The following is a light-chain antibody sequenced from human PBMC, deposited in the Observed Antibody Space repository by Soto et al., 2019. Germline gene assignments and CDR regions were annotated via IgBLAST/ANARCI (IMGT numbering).Light chain of an antibody. CDR2: GAS. CDR1: QSGSGTY. V-gene: IGKV3-20*01. J-gene: IGKJ4*02. CDR3: YYYGSSPWVT. Sequence: EIVLPQSPGTLSLSPGEVATLSCRASQSGSGTYLTWYQHKTGQAPGRLIYGASIRATGIQDRFSGSGSGTDFTLTISRLEPEDFAVYYFYYYGSSPWVTFGGGTKVSIK.